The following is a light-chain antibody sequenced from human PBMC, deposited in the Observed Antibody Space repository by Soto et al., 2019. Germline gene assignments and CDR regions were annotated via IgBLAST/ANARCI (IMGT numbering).Light chain of an antibody. CDR1: SSDVGGYDY. V-gene: IGLV2-11*01. CDR3: CSYAGTYTDV. Sequence: QSALTQPRSVSGSPGQSVTISCTGTSSDVGGYDYVSWYQQHPGKAPKLIIYDVNKRPSGVPDRFSGSKSGSTASLTISGLQSEDEADYFCCSYAGTYTDVFATGTKLTVL. J-gene: IGLJ1*01. CDR2: DVN.